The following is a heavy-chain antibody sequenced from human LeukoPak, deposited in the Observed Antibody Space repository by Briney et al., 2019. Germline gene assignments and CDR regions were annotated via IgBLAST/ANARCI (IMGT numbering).Heavy chain of an antibody. V-gene: IGHV1-46*01. J-gene: IGHJ5*02. CDR2: INPSGGST. CDR3: ARAPRYCSGGSCYWFDP. D-gene: IGHD2-15*01. CDR1: GYTFTSYY. Sequence: ASVKVSCKASGYTFTSYYMHWVRQAPGQGLEWMGIINPSGGSTSYAQKFQGWVTMTRDTSISTAYMELSRLRSDDAAVYYCARAPRYCSGGSCYWFDPWGQGTLVTVSS.